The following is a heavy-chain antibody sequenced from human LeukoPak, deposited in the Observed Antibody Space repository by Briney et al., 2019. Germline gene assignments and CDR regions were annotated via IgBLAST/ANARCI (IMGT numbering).Heavy chain of an antibody. CDR1: GFTYSNHG. CDR3: AKDLGIWFGESLFDS. Sequence: GGSLRLSCAASGFTYSNHGMHWARQAPGKGLEWVAVIWYDGSYKYYADSVKGRFTISRDNSKNTLYLQMNSLRAEDTAVYYCAKDLGIWFGESLFDSWGQGTLVTVSS. CDR2: IWYDGSYK. V-gene: IGHV3-33*06. D-gene: IGHD3-10*01. J-gene: IGHJ4*02.